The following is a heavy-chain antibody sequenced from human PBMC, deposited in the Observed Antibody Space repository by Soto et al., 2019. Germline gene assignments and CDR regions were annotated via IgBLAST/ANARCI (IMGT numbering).Heavy chain of an antibody. Sequence: PSETLSLTCAVYGGSGGSFSGYYWSWIRQPPGKGLEWIGEINHSENTHYNPSLKSRVTISVDTSKNQFSLILTSVTAADTAVYYCARLGGHCSSSSCFGFYVMDVWGQGTTVTVSS. CDR1: GGSGGSFSGYY. V-gene: IGHV4-34*01. J-gene: IGHJ6*02. CDR2: INHSENT. CDR3: ARLGGHCSSSSCFGFYVMDV. D-gene: IGHD2-2*01.